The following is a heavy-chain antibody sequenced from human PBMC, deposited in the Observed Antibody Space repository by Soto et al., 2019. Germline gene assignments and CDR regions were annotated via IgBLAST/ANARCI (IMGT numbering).Heavy chain of an antibody. CDR2: MDPNSGST. Sequence: QAQLVQSGAEVRKPGASVKVSCKASGYTFTTYDINWVRQAPGQGLEWLGSMDPNSGSTGYAQNFQGRITMTRNISRNTAHMELSSLQSEDTAVYYCARERKFDFWRKGLDVWGQGTTVTVSS. D-gene: IGHD3-3*01. CDR1: GYTFTTYD. V-gene: IGHV1-8*01. CDR3: ARERKFDFWRKGLDV. J-gene: IGHJ6*02.